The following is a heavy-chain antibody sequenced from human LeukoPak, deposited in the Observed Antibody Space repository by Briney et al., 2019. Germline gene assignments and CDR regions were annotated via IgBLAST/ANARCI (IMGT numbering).Heavy chain of an antibody. CDR1: GFTFSSYA. J-gene: IGHJ4*02. V-gene: IGHV3-23*01. CDR2: ISGSGGST. D-gene: IGHD3/OR15-3a*01. Sequence: PGGSLRLSCAASGFTFSSYAMSWVRQAPGKGLEWVSAISGSGGSTYYADSVKGRFTISRDNSKNTLYLQMNSLTAGDTAVYSFAKDGDWYPLFDYWGQGTLVTVSS. CDR3: AKDGDWYPLFDY.